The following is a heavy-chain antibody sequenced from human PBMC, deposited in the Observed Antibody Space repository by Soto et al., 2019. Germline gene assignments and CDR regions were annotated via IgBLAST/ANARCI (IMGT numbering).Heavy chain of an antibody. D-gene: IGHD6-19*01. V-gene: IGHV5-51*01. CDR1: GYIFSSYW. J-gene: IGHJ4*02. CDR3: ARQWLDSARAVPPDY. CDR2: IYPGDSDT. Sequence: PGESLEISCKGSGYIFSSYWIGWVRQMPGKGLEYVGIIYPGDSDTRYSPSFQGQVTISADKSTSTAYVQWSSLKASDTAMYYCARQWLDSARAVPPDYWGQGTLVTVSS.